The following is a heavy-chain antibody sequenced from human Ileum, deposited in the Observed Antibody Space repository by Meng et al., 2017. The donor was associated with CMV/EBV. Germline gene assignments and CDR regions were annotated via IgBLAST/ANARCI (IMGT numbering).Heavy chain of an antibody. CDR3: ARGPFGRDNRYDY. V-gene: IGHV1-8*03. CDR1: WYTFTNYD. D-gene: IGHD3-16*01. CDR2: MNPNSGDT. Sequence: CKDSWYTFTNYDIDWVRQAPGQGLEWMGWMNPNSGDTGYAQKFQGRVTFTRDTSITTAYLELSSLSSEDAAVYYCARGPFGRDNRYDYWGQGTLVTVSS. J-gene: IGHJ4*02.